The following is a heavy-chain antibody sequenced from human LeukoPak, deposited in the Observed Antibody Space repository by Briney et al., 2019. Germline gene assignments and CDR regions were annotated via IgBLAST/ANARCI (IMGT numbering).Heavy chain of an antibody. CDR1: GYTFTSYG. D-gene: IGHD3-3*01. V-gene: IGHV1-18*01. J-gene: IGHJ4*02. Sequence: ASVKVSCKASGYTFTSYGISWVRQAPGQGLEWMGWISAYNGNTNYAQKLQGRVTMTTDTSTSTAYMELRSLRSDDTAMYYCARGDTIFGVVINFDYWGQGTLVTVSS. CDR3: ARGDTIFGVVINFDY. CDR2: ISAYNGNT.